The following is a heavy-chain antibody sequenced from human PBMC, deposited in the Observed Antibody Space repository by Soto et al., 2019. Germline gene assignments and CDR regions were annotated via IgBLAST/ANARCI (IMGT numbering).Heavy chain of an antibody. CDR1: GFTFSSYA. D-gene: IGHD3-10*01. Sequence: PGGSLRLSCAASGFTFSSYAMSWVRQAPGKGLDWVSAISGSGGSTYYADSVKGRFTISRDNSKNTLYLQMNSLRAEDTAVYYCAKDLQYYGSGNYYYYGMDVWGQGTTVTVSS. CDR2: ISGSGGST. CDR3: AKDLQYYGSGNYYYYGMDV. J-gene: IGHJ6*02. V-gene: IGHV3-23*01.